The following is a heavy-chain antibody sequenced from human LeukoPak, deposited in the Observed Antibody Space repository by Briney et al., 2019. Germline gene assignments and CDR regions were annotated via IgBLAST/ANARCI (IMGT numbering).Heavy chain of an antibody. CDR1: GYTFTSYY. V-gene: IGHV1-46*01. CDR2: INPSDGYT. CDR3: ARENNWNDVAYFDY. J-gene: IGHJ4*02. Sequence: ASVKVSCKAPGYTFTSYYIHWVRQAPGQGLEWVGIINPSDGYTNYAQKFQGRVTMTGDTSTSTVYMEMSSLRSEDTAVYYCARENNWNDVAYFDYWGQGTLVTVSS. D-gene: IGHD1-20*01.